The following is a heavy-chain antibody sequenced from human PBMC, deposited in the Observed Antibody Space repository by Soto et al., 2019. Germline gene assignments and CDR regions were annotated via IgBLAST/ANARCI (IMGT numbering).Heavy chain of an antibody. Sequence: ESGGGVVQPGMSLRLSCAASGFTFSSYGMHWVRQAPGKGLEWVAVIWYDGSNKYYADSVKGRFTISRDNSKNTLYLQMNSLRAEDTAVYYCARDWPYYYDSSGYYQPFDYWGQGTLVTVSS. CDR1: GFTFSSYG. CDR3: ARDWPYYYDSSGYYQPFDY. D-gene: IGHD3-22*01. CDR2: IWYDGSNK. J-gene: IGHJ4*02. V-gene: IGHV3-33*01.